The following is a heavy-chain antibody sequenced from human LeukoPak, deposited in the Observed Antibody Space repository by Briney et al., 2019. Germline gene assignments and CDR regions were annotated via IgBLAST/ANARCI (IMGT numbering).Heavy chain of an antibody. J-gene: IGHJ4*02. V-gene: IGHV4-59*01. D-gene: IGHD5-24*01. CDR1: GGSISSYY. CDR3: ARRKDGYNRSYFDY. CDR2: IYYSGST. Sequence: SETLSLTCTVSGGSISSYYWSWIRQPPGKGLEWIGYIYYSGSTNYNPSLKSRVTISVDTSKNQFSLKLSSVTAADTAVYYCARRKDGYNRSYFDYWGRGTLVTVSS.